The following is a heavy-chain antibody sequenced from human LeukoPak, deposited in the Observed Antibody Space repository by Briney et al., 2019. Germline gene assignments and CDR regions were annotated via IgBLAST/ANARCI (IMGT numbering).Heavy chain of an antibody. CDR3: ARDDTHYGSSGSFHDAFDI. Sequence: QPGGTLRLSCAAAVFTFSSYGMSWVRQAAGKGLEWVTNKRRDGSETHYVDSVMGRFTISRDNAKNSLYLQMNSLRAEDTAVYYCARDDTHYGSSGSFHDAFDIWGQGTMVTVSS. CDR1: VFTFSSYG. CDR2: KRRDGSET. D-gene: IGHD3-22*01. V-gene: IGHV3-7*01. J-gene: IGHJ3*02.